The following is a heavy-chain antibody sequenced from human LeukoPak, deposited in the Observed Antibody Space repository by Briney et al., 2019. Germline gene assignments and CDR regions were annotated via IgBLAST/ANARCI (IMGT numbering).Heavy chain of an antibody. V-gene: IGHV3-30*12. CDR2: ISYDGNNK. CDR1: GFTFSSYD. D-gene: IGHD1-26*01. J-gene: IGHJ4*02. CDR3: ARAYSGSYYFTY. Sequence: GGSLRLSCAASGFTFSSYDMYWVRQAPGKGLEWVAVISYDGNNKYFADSVKGRFTISRDNAKNSLYLQMNSLRAEDTAVYYCARAYSGSYYFTYWGQGTLVTVSS.